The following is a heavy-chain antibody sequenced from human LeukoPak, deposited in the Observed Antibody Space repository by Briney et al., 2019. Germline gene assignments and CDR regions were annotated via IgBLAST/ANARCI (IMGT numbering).Heavy chain of an antibody. J-gene: IGHJ4*02. CDR2: IRSKPYGGTT. CDR3: SARLVASQGVFDY. Sequence: PGGSLRLSCSASGFTFGDYLISWVRQAPGKGLEWVGLIRSKPYGGTTEYAASVKGRFTISRDDSKTIAYLQMNSLKTEDTALYYCSARLVASQGVFDYWGQGTLVTVSS. V-gene: IGHV3-49*04. CDR1: GFTFGDYL. D-gene: IGHD2-21*01.